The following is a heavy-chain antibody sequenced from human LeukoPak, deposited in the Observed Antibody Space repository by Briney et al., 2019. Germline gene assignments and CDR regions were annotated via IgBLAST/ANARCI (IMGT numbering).Heavy chain of an antibody. Sequence: SQTLSLTCTVSGDSISSGSYYWSWIRQPAGTGLVWIGRIYTSVSTNYNPSLKSRVTISVDTSMNQSSLKLSSVTAADTAVYYSAVLLRGFGEASSFYFDYWGQGTLVTVSS. CDR2: IYTSVST. V-gene: IGHV4-61*02. CDR1: GDSISSGSYY. D-gene: IGHD3-10*01. CDR3: AVLLRGFGEASSFYFDY. J-gene: IGHJ4*02.